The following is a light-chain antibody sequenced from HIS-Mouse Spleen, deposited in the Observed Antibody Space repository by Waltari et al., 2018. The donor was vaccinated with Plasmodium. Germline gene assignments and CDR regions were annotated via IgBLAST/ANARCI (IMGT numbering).Light chain of an antibody. CDR1: ALPKKY. J-gene: IGLJ3*02. V-gene: IGLV3-10*01. Sequence: SYELPQPPSVSVSQGQTARITCSGDALPKKYAYWSQQKSGQAPVLVIYEDSKRPSGIPERFSGSSSGTMATLTISGAQVEDEADYYCYSTDSSGNHRVFGGGTKLTVL. CDR2: EDS. CDR3: YSTDSSGNHRV.